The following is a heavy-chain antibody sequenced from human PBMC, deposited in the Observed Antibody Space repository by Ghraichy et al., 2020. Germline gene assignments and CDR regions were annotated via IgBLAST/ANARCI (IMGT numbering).Heavy chain of an antibody. CDR1: GFTFSSSA. Sequence: GGSLRLSCAASGFTFSSSAMSWVRQAPGKGLEWVSAISGSGGSTYYADSVKGRFTISRDNSKNTLYLQMNSLRAEDTAVYYCAKDTRYSGYAYGMDVWGQGTTVTVSS. CDR2: ISGSGGST. CDR3: AKDTRYSGYAYGMDV. D-gene: IGHD5-12*01. V-gene: IGHV3-23*01. J-gene: IGHJ6*02.